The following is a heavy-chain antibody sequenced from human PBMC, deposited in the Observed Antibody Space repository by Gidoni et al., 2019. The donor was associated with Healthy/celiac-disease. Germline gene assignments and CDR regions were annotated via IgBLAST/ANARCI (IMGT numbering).Heavy chain of an antibody. Sequence: EVQLVESGGGLVQPGRSLRLSCAASGFTFDDYAMHWVRQAPGKGLEWVSGISWNSGSIGYADSVKGRFTIFRDNAKNSLYLQMNSLRAEDTALYYCAKDKRRYSGSLDYWGQGTLVTVSS. CDR2: ISWNSGSI. J-gene: IGHJ4*02. D-gene: IGHD1-26*01. V-gene: IGHV3-9*01. CDR1: GFTFDDYA. CDR3: AKDKRRYSGSLDY.